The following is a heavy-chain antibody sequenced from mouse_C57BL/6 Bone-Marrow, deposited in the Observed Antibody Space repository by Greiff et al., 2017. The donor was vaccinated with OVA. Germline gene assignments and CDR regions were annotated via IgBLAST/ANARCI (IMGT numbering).Heavy chain of an antibody. CDR2: ISNGGGST. J-gene: IGHJ4*01. D-gene: IGHD2-2*01. CDR3: ARQGIYYGYGYAMDY. CDR1: GFTFSDYY. Sequence: EVQLVESGGGLVQPGGSLKLSCAASGFTFSDYYMYWVRQTPEKRLEWVAYISNGGGSTYYPDTVKGRFTISRDNAKNTLYLQMSRLKSEDTAMYYCARQGIYYGYGYAMDYWGQGTSVTVSS. V-gene: IGHV5-12*01.